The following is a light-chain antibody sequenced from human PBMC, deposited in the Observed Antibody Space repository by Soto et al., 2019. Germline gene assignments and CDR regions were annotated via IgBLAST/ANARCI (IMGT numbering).Light chain of an antibody. J-gene: IGLJ3*02. CDR1: SSDVGGYNY. Sequence: QSALTQPASVSGSPGQSITISCTGTSSDVGGYNYVSWYQQHPGKAPKLMIYEVSNRPSGVSNRVSGSKSGNTASLTISGLQAEDEADYYGSSYTSSSTPRWVFGGGTKVTVL. CDR2: EVS. V-gene: IGLV2-14*01. CDR3: SSYTSSSTPRWV.